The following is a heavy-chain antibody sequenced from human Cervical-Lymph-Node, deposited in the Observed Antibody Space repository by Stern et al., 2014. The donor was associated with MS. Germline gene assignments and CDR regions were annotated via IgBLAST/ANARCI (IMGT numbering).Heavy chain of an antibody. Sequence: VQLVQSGAEVKKPGASLKISCQGSGYKFSSYWIAWVRQMPGKGLEWMGIIYPGDSDAKYGPSLPGQVTISADTSINPHYLQRSSLKASDTGTFYCARLGVVASTHSGMDVWGQGTTVTVSS. CDR2: IYPGDSDA. V-gene: IGHV5-51*01. J-gene: IGHJ6*02. CDR3: ARLGVVASTHSGMDV. D-gene: IGHD2-15*01. CDR1: GYKFSSYW.